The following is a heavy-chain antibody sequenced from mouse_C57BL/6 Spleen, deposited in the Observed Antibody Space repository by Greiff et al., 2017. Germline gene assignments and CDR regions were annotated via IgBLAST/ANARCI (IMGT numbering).Heavy chain of an antibody. Sequence: QVQLQQPGAELVKPGASVKLSCKASGYTFTSYWMHWVKQRPGQGLEWIGMIHPNSGSTNYNEKSKSKATLTVDKSSSTAYMQLSSLTSEDSAVYYCARSGYGNYVYYAMDYWGQGTSVTVSS. CDR2: IHPNSGST. CDR3: ARSGYGNYVYYAMDY. V-gene: IGHV1-64*01. D-gene: IGHD2-10*02. J-gene: IGHJ4*01. CDR1: GYTFTSYW.